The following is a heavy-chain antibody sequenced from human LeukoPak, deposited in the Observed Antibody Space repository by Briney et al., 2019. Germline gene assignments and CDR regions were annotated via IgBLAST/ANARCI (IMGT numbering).Heavy chain of an antibody. V-gene: IGHV3-9*01. Sequence: SLRLSCAASGFTFDDYAMHWVRQAPGKGLEWVSGISWNSGSIGYADSVKGRFTISRDNAKNSLYLQMNSLRAEDTALYYCAKDDSSWSLRGMDVWGKGTTVTVSS. CDR1: GFTFDDYA. D-gene: IGHD6-13*01. J-gene: IGHJ6*04. CDR3: AKDDSSWSLRGMDV. CDR2: ISWNSGSI.